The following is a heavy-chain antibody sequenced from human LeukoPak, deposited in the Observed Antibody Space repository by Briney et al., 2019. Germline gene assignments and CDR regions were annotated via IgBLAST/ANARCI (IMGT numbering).Heavy chain of an antibody. CDR1: GGTFSSYA. D-gene: IGHD1-7*01. V-gene: IGHV1-69*06. CDR2: IIPIFGTA. Sequence: SVKVSCKPSGGTFSSYAISWVRQAPGQGLEWMGGIIPIFGTANYAQKFQGRVTITADKSTSTAYMELSSLRSEDTAVYYCARGDGNWNYWFDYWGQGTLVTVSS. CDR3: ARGDGNWNYWFDY. J-gene: IGHJ4*02.